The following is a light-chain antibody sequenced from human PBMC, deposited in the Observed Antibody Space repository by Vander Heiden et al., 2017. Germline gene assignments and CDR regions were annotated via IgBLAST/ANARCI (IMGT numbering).Light chain of an antibody. J-gene: IGLJ2*01. CDR1: SSDIGNFDY. V-gene: IGLV2-11*01. CDR2: DVT. CDR3: CAYAGSYTFL. Sequence: QSALTQPRSVSGSPGQSVTISCTGTSSDIGNFDYVSWYQHHPCKAPKFMIYDVTKRPGGVPDRFSGSKSGNTASLTISGLQAEDEADYYCCAYAGSYTFLFGGGTKLTVL.